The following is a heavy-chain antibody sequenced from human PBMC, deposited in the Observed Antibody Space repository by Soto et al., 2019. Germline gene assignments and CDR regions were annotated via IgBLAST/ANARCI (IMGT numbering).Heavy chain of an antibody. D-gene: IGHD3-3*01. CDR3: ARPIRSYDVWRDYPPFDY. CDR1: GGSFSSYA. V-gene: IGHV1-69*01. J-gene: IGHJ4*02. CDR2: IIPMSATR. Sequence: QVQLVQSGAEVKKPGSSVKVSCKAPGGSFSSYAINWVRQAPGQGLEWMGGIIPMSATRTYAQKFQDRVTITADESRTTVYMELSSLKSEDTAVYYCARPIRSYDVWRDYPPFDYWGQGTLVTVSS.